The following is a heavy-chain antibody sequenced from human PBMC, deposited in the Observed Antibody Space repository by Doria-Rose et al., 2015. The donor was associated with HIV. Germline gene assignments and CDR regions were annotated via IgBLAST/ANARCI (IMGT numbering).Heavy chain of an antibody. CDR2: INPSGGAS. Sequence: KASGYTFSRHFIHWVRQAPGQGLQWMGIINPSGGASTSTQKFQRRLTITSDTSTSTVYMELSGLTSNDTAVYFCARVPSGAGDFWGQGTLVIVSS. V-gene: IGHV1-46*01. D-gene: IGHD3-10*01. CDR1: GYTFSRHF. J-gene: IGHJ1*01. CDR3: ARVPSGAGDF.